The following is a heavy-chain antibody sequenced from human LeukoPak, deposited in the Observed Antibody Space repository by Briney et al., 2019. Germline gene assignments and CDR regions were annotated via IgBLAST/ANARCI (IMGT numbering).Heavy chain of an antibody. CDR3: ARGTYYDFWSGYYFDY. CDR1: GYTFTSYD. J-gene: IGHJ4*02. V-gene: IGHV1-69*06. CDR2: IIPIFGTA. Sequence: SVKVSCKASGYTFTSYDISWVRQAPGQGLEWMGGIIPIFGTANYAQKFQGRVTITADKSTITAYMELSSLRSEDTAVYYCARGTYYDFWSGYYFDYWGQGTLVTVSS. D-gene: IGHD3-3*01.